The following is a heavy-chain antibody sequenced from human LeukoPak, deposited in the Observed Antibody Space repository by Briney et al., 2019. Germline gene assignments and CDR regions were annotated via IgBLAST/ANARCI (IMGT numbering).Heavy chain of an antibody. CDR1: GYTFTGYY. D-gene: IGHD2-2*02. J-gene: IGHJ4*02. Sequence: ASVKVSCKASGYTFTGYYMHWVRQAPGQGLEWMGWINPNSGGTNYAQKFQGRVTMTRDTSISTAYMELSRLTSDDTAVYYCAREGPLGYCSSTSCYSFDYWGQGTLVTVSS. CDR3: AREGPLGYCSSTSCYSFDY. CDR2: INPNSGGT. V-gene: IGHV1-2*02.